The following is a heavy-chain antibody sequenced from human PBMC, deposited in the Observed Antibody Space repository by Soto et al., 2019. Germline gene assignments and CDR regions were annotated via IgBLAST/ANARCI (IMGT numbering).Heavy chain of an antibody. CDR3: AHSRPSIAAVAGTFDP. V-gene: IGHV2-5*01. J-gene: IGHJ5*02. D-gene: IGHD6-19*01. CDR2: IYWNDDK. CDR1: GFSLSTSGVG. Sequence: SGPTLVNPTQTLTLTCTFSGFSLSTSGVGVGWIRQPPGKALEWLALIYWNDDKRYSPSLKSRLTITKDTSKNQVVLTMTNMDPVDTATHYCAHSRPSIAAVAGTFDPWGQGTLVTVSS.